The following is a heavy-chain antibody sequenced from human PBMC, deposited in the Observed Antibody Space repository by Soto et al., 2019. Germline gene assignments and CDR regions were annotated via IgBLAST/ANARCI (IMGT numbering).Heavy chain of an antibody. Sequence: SETLSLTCTVSGGSISSGGYYWSWIRQHPGKGLEWIGYIYYSGSTYYNPSLKSRVTISVDTSKNQFSLKLSSVTAADTAVYYCARVRSGWINFDYWGQGTLVTVSS. J-gene: IGHJ4*02. CDR2: IYYSGST. CDR3: ARVRSGWINFDY. D-gene: IGHD6-19*01. V-gene: IGHV4-31*03. CDR1: GGSISSGGYY.